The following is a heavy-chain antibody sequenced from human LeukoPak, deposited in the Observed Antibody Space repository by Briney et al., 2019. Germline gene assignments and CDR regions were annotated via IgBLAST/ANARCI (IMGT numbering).Heavy chain of an antibody. Sequence: ASVKVSCKASGYTFTGNGITWVRQAPGQGLEWLGWISPYNGNTKYSQKIQGRATMITDISTSTAYLELRSLTSDDTAVYYCARGEYDLLGDYWGQGTLVTVSS. CDR2: ISPYNGNT. D-gene: IGHD3-10*01. J-gene: IGHJ4*02. CDR1: GYTFTGNG. V-gene: IGHV1-18*01. CDR3: ARGEYDLLGDY.